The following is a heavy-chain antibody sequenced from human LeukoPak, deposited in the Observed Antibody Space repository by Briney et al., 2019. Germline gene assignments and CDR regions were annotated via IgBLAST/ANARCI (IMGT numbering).Heavy chain of an antibody. CDR2: IYYSGST. CDR3: ARRLNGYNPFDY. V-gene: IGHV4-39*07. Sequence: SETLSLTCTVSGGSISSSSYYWGWIRQPPGKGLEWIGSIYYSGSTYYNPSLKSRVTISVDTSKNQFSLKLSSVTAADTAVYYCARRLNGYNPFDYWGQGTLVTVSS. CDR1: GGSISSSSYY. D-gene: IGHD5-24*01. J-gene: IGHJ4*02.